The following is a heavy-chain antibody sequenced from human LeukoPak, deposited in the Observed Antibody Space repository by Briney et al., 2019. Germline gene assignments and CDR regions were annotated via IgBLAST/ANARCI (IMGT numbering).Heavy chain of an antibody. J-gene: IGHJ4*02. CDR3: ARVSGYNLLDY. CDR1: GASIRSSSNS. V-gene: IGHV4-30-4*07. CDR2: IYSSGSA. D-gene: IGHD3-3*01. Sequence: SETLSLTCAVSGASIRSSSNSWSWFRQPPGKGLEWIGDIYSSGSASYNPSLQSRLLISIDTSRNQFSLKLSSVTAADTAVYYCARVSGYNLLDYWGQGTLVTVSS.